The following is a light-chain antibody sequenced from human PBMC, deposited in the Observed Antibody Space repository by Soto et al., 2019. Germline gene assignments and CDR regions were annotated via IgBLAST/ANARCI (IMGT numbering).Light chain of an antibody. CDR3: SLYTSENTYV. V-gene: IGLV2-14*01. CDR1: SSDVGRYNF. Sequence: QSVLTQPASVSGSPGQSITISCTGTSSDVGRYNFVSWYQHHPGKAPKVIIYEASNRPSGVPDRFSGSKSGNTASLTISGLQAADEADYYCSLYTSENTYVFGTGTKLTVL. CDR2: EAS. J-gene: IGLJ1*01.